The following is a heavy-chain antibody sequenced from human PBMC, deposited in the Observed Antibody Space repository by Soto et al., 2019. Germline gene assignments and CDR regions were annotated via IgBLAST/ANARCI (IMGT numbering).Heavy chain of an antibody. Sequence: PSETLSLTXNVSGGSISGADYYWSWIRQHPGKGLEWIGYIFYSGTSYYNYNSSLKSRLFMSLDPSKNNFYLKLTSVTAADPAVYYCARTRGASFFDFWGPGTLVTVSS. CDR2: IFYSGTS. CDR1: GGSISGADYY. CDR3: ARTRGASFFDF. J-gene: IGHJ4*02. D-gene: IGHD1-26*01. V-gene: IGHV4-31*02.